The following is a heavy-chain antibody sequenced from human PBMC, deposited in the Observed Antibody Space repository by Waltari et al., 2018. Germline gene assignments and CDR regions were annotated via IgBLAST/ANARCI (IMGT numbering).Heavy chain of an antibody. CDR1: GGSISSGDYY. CDR3: ARDREYSSSWYGFDP. Sequence: QVQLQESGPGLVKPSQTLSLTCTVSGGSISSGDYYWSWIRQPPGKGLEWIGYIYYSGSTYYNPSLKGRVTISVDTSKNQFSLKLSSVTAADTAVYYCARDREYSSSWYGFDPWGQGTLVTVSS. J-gene: IGHJ5*02. D-gene: IGHD6-13*01. CDR2: IYYSGST. V-gene: IGHV4-30-4*01.